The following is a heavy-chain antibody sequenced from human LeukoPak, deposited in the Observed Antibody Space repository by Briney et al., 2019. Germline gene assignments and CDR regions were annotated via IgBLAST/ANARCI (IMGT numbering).Heavy chain of an antibody. J-gene: IGHJ4*02. Sequence: PSETLSLTCTVSGGSISGDYWSWIRQPAGKGLEWIGRIYSSGSTNYNPSLKSRATMSVDTSKNQFSLKLSSVTAADTAVYYCARGRPLLGYYCSGGSCYSVGFDYWGQGTLVTVSS. CDR1: GGSISGDY. CDR3: ARGRPLLGYYCSGGSCYSVGFDY. CDR2: IYSSGST. D-gene: IGHD2-15*01. V-gene: IGHV4-4*07.